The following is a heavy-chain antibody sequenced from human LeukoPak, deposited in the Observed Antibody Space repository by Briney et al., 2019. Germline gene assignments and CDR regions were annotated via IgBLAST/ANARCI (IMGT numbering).Heavy chain of an antibody. CDR1: GFTFSSYS. D-gene: IGHD3-22*01. CDR3: ATRPSYYYDNSGFTPLDS. J-gene: IGHJ4*02. Sequence: GGSLRLSCAASGFTFSSYSMNWVRQAPGKGLEWVSYISSSSSTIYYADSVKGRFTISRDNAKNSLYLQMNSLRAEDTAVYYCATRPSYYYDNSGFTPLDSWGQGTLVTVSS. V-gene: IGHV3-48*01. CDR2: ISSSSSTI.